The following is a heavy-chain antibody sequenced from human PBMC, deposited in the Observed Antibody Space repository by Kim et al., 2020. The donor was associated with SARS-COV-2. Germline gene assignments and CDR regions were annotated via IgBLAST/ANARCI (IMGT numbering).Heavy chain of an antibody. CDR2: ISSSGSTI. V-gene: IGHV3-48*03. Sequence: GGSLRLSCAASGFTFSSYEMNWVRQAPGKGLEWVSYISSSGSTIYYADSVKGRFTISRDNAKNSLYLQMNSLRAEDTAVYYCARDKRILEWLSGMDVWGQGTTVTVSS. D-gene: IGHD3-3*01. CDR3: ARDKRILEWLSGMDV. CDR1: GFTFSSYE. J-gene: IGHJ6*02.